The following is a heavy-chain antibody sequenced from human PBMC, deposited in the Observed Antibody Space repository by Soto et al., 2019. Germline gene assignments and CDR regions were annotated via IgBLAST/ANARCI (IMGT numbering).Heavy chain of an antibody. Sequence: GASVKVSCKASGYTFTSYYMHWVRQAPEQGLEWMGIINPSGGSTSYAQRFQGRVTMTRDTSTSTVYMELSSLRSEDTAVYYCARVDYDSSAHIRGGIDYWGQRTPVTVSS. J-gene: IGHJ4*02. V-gene: IGHV1-46*01. CDR2: INPSGGST. D-gene: IGHD3-22*01. CDR1: GYTFTSYY. CDR3: ARVDYDSSAHIRGGIDY.